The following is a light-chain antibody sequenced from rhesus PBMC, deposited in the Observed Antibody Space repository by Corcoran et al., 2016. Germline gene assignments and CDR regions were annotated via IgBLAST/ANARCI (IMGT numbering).Light chain of an antibody. CDR1: QCISRY. CDR3: HQGYANPLS. J-gene: IGKJ4*01. V-gene: IGKV1-32*04. CDR2: NAN. Sequence: DIQMSQSPSSLSAFIGYRVTITCRASQCISRYLNWYQQKPGKAPKFLIYNANSLASWGPSRFRGSGSGTEITLTISSLQPEEFATYYCHQGYANPLSFGGGTKVELK.